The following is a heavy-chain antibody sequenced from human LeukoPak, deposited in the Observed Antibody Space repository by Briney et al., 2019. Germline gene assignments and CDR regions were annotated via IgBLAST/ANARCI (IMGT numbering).Heavy chain of an antibody. Sequence: VASVTVSCTASGYTFTSYAMNWVRQAPGQGLEWMGWINTNTGNPTYAQGFTGRFVFSLDTSVSTAYLQISSLKAEDTAVYYCARASTIFGVVELHDYWGQGTLVTVSS. CDR3: ARASTIFGVVELHDY. V-gene: IGHV7-4-1*02. CDR1: GYTFTSYA. CDR2: INTNTGNP. D-gene: IGHD3-3*01. J-gene: IGHJ4*02.